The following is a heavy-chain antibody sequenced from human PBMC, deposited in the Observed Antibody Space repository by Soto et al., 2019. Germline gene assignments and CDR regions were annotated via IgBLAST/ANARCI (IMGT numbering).Heavy chain of an antibody. D-gene: IGHD6-13*01. Sequence: QAQVVQSGAEVRKPGSSVKLSCKASEGTFNSYAIAWVRQAPGHGLEWMGGIIPYYNTLNYAQKFQDRVTITADDSTNTVYMELSSLRSDDTAAYFCASGASRWYPYFFDSWAQGTLVTVSS. V-gene: IGHV1-69*01. CDR1: EGTFNSYA. CDR2: IIPYYNTL. CDR3: ASGASRWYPYFFDS. J-gene: IGHJ4*02.